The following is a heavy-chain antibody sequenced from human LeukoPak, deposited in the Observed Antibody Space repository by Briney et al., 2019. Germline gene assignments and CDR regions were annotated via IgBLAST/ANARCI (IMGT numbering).Heavy chain of an antibody. CDR1: GGSFSGYY. V-gene: IGHV4-34*01. CDR2: INHSGST. CDR3: ARDRGSTRPFDY. J-gene: IGHJ4*02. Sequence: SETLSLTCAVYGGSFSGYYWSWIRQPPGKGLEWIGEINHSGSTNYTPSLKSRVPISVHTSKIQFSLKLSSVTAADTAVYYCARDRGSTRPFDYWGQGTLVTVSS. D-gene: IGHD2-2*01.